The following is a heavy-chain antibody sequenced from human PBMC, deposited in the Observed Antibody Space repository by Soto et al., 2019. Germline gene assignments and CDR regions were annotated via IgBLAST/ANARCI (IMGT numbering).Heavy chain of an antibody. CDR1: GFTFSSIG. D-gene: IGHD3-3*02. CDR3: AKGRLDVVTISPFDN. V-gene: IGHV3-30*18. CDR2: ISYDGTEE. Sequence: CCAASGFTFSSIGMHCVRQAPGKGLEWVAVISYDGTEEKYADSVKGRATVSRDNSKNTVYLQMNRLRGDDSAIYYCAKGRLDVVTISPFDNWGQGTPLTVSS. J-gene: IGHJ4*01.